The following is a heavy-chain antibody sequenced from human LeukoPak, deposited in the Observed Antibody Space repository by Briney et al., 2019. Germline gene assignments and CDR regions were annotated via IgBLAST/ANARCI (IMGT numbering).Heavy chain of an antibody. CDR3: ARQSYYDFWSGHKYFDY. V-gene: IGHV1-2*02. Sequence: ASVKVSCKASGYIFTGYYMHWVRQAPGQGLEWMGWINPNSGGTNDAQKFQGRVTMTRDTSISTAYMELSRLRSDDAAVYYCARQSYYDFWSGHKYFDYWGQGTLVTVSS. J-gene: IGHJ4*02. CDR2: INPNSGGT. D-gene: IGHD3-3*01. CDR1: GYIFTGYY.